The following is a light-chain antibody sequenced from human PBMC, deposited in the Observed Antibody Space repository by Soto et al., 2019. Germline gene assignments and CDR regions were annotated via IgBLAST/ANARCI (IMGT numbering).Light chain of an antibody. CDR2: DVS. CDR1: SSDVGGYNY. V-gene: IGLV2-14*01. J-gene: IGLJ1*01. Sequence: QSLLTQPASVSGSHGQSITISCTETSSDVGGYNYVSWYQQHPGKAPKLMIYDVSNRPSGVSNRFSGSKSGNTASLTISGLQAEDEADYYCSSYTSSSTLAFGTGTKVT. CDR3: SSYTSSSTLA.